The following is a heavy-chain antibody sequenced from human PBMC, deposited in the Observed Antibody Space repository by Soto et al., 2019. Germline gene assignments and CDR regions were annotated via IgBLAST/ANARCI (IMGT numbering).Heavy chain of an antibody. CDR1: GFSFSDYS. J-gene: IGHJ4*02. V-gene: IGHV3-23*01. D-gene: IGHD1-1*01. CDR3: AKRATTVPTPGNYFGS. Sequence: EVQLLESGGGLVQPGGSLRLSCAASGFSFSDYSMTWVRQTPGRGLEWVSTLTPGGTSFYADSVKGRFTISRDNSKNTVSLQMHSLRAEDTALYYCAKRATTVPTPGNYFGSWGQGTLVTVSS. CDR2: LTPGGTS.